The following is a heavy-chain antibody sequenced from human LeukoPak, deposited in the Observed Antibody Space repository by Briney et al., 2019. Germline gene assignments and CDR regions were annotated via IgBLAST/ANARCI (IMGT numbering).Heavy chain of an antibody. J-gene: IGHJ4*02. Sequence: GGSLRLSCAASGFTFSGHAIHWVRQAPGKGLEWVAVISYDGSIKYHADSVKGRFTISRDNSKNTVSLHMTSLRAEDTAVYYCARYFHGSGTYYKIPPGYWGQGTLVTVSS. CDR1: GFTFSGHA. V-gene: IGHV3-30*01. CDR2: ISYDGSIK. CDR3: ARYFHGSGTYYKIPPGY. D-gene: IGHD3-10*01.